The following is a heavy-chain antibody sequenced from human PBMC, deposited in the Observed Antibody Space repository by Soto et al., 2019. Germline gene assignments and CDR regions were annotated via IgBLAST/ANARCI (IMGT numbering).Heavy chain of an antibody. D-gene: IGHD4-4*01. CDR3: AREGRLHKGFFDY. CDR2: IIPIFGTA. CDR1: GGTFSSYA. Sequence: QVQLVQSGAEVKKPGSSVKVSCKASGGTFSSYAISWVRQAPGQGLEWMGGIIPIFGTANYAQKFQGRVTITADEATSTAYMELSSRRSEDTAVYYCAREGRLHKGFFDYWGQGTLVTVSS. V-gene: IGHV1-69*12. J-gene: IGHJ4*02.